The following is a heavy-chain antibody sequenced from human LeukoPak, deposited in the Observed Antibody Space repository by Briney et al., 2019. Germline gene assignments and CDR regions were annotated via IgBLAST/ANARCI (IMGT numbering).Heavy chain of an antibody. V-gene: IGHV5-51*01. D-gene: IGHD4-23*01. J-gene: IGHJ3*02. CDR2: IYSGDSDT. CDR3: ARRSARRWNDAFDI. CDR1: GYIFINFW. Sequence: GESLKISCKGSGYIFINFWIGWVRQMPGKGLEWMGVIYSGDSDTRYSPSFQGQVTFSVDKSLNTAYLQWSSLKASDTAMYYCARRSARRWNDAFDIWGQGTMVTVSS.